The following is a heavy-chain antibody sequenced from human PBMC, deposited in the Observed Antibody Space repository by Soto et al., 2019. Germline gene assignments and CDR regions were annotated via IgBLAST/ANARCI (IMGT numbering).Heavy chain of an antibody. CDR3: AKEWQYDSSGYYYYYYGMDV. CDR2: ISGSGGST. CDR1: GFTFSSYA. V-gene: IGHV3-23*01. J-gene: IGHJ6*02. D-gene: IGHD3-22*01. Sequence: GGSLRLSCAASGFTFSSYAMSWVRQAPGKGLEWVSAISGSGGSTYYADSVKGRFTISRDNSKNTLYLQMNSLRAEDTAVYYCAKEWQYDSSGYYYYYYGMDVWGQGTTVTVSS.